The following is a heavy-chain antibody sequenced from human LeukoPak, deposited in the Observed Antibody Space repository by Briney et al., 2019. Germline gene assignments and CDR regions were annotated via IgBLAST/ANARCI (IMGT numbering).Heavy chain of an antibody. CDR3: TRPLYYYDSSGYEAPFDY. V-gene: IGHV3-48*02. J-gene: IGHJ4*02. D-gene: IGHD3-22*01. CDR1: GLTLSSYV. Sequence: GGSLRLSCAASGLTLSSYVMIWVRQAPGKGVECVSYIISSSSTIYYADSVKGRFTISRDNAKNSLYLQMSSLRDEDTAVYYCTRPLYYYDSSGYEAPFDYWGQGTLVTVSS. CDR2: IISSSSTI.